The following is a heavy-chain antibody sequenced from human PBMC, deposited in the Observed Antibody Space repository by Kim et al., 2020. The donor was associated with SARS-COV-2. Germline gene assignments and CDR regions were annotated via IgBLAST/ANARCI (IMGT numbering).Heavy chain of an antibody. CDR3: ARGRLHYGSGSYGTGLAY. D-gene: IGHD3-10*01. J-gene: IGHJ4*02. CDR1: GYSFTSYG. V-gene: IGHV1-18*01. CDR2: ISAYNGNT. Sequence: ASVKVSCKASGYSFTSYGINWVRQAPGQGLEWMGWISAYNGNTNYAQKLQGRVTMSTDTSTTTAYMELRSLRSDDTAVYYCARGRLHYGSGSYGTGLAYWGQGTLVTVSS.